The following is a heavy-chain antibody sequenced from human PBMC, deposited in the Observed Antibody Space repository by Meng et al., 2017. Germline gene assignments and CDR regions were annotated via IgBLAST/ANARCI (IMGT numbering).Heavy chain of an antibody. CDR2: INPNSGGT. J-gene: IGHJ4*02. V-gene: IGHV1-2*02. CDR1: GYTFTGYY. Sequence: ASVKVSCKASGYTFTGYYMHWVRQAPGQGLEWMGWINPNSGGTNYAQKFQGRVTMTRDTSVSTAYMELSRLRTDDTAVYYCARALGDVEMATMGEDYWGQGTLVTVSS. D-gene: IGHD5-24*01. CDR3: ARALGDVEMATMGEDY.